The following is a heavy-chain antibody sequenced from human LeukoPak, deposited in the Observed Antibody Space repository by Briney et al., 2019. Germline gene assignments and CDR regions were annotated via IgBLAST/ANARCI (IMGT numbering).Heavy chain of an antibody. CDR2: ISVDGSIT. CDR1: GFSFSSYD. V-gene: IGHV3-30*04. J-gene: IGHJ4*02. D-gene: IGHD1-20*01. CDR3: ARDQITGIPDYLDY. Sequence: PGGSLRLSCAASGFSFSSYDFHWVRQAPGNGLEWVAVISVDGSITLYAESVKGRFNISRDNSKNTLYLQMNSLRTEDTAVYYCARDQITGIPDYLDYWGQGTLVTVSS.